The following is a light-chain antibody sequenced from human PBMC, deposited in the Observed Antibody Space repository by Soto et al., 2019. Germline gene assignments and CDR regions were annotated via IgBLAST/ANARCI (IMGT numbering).Light chain of an antibody. Sequence: EIVLTQSPATLSLSPGERATLSCRASQSVSSSLVWYQQKPGQAPRLLIYDASNRATGIPARFSGSGSGTDFTLTISSLEPEDFAVYYCQQRSNWITFGQGTRREI. V-gene: IGKV3-11*01. CDR1: QSVSSS. J-gene: IGKJ5*01. CDR2: DAS. CDR3: QQRSNWIT.